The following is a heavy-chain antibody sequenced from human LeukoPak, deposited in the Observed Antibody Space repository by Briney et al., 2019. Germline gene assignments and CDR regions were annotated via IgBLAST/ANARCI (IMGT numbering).Heavy chain of an antibody. Sequence: GGSLRLSCAASGFTFSSYSMNWVRQAPGKGLEWVSSISSSSSYIYYADSVKGRFTISRDNAKNSLYLQMNSLRAEDTAVYYCARAVVVDYDFWSGYSTPFDYWGQGTLVTVSS. CDR2: ISSSSSYI. J-gene: IGHJ4*02. CDR3: ARAVVVDYDFWSGYSTPFDY. D-gene: IGHD3-3*01. V-gene: IGHV3-21*01. CDR1: GFTFSSYS.